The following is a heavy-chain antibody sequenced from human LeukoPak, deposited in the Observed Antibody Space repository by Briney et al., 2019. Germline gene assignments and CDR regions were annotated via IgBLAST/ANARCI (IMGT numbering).Heavy chain of an antibody. CDR1: GFTFSSYG. CDR2: ISYDGSNK. D-gene: IGHD5-24*01. CDR3: AAPRGGGYNPFDY. Sequence: PGGSLRLSCAASGFTFSSYGMHWVHQAPGKGLEWVAVISYDGSNKYYADSVKGRFTISRDNSKNTLYLQMNSLRAEDTAVYYCAAPRGGGYNPFDYWGQGTLVTVSS. J-gene: IGHJ4*02. V-gene: IGHV3-30*03.